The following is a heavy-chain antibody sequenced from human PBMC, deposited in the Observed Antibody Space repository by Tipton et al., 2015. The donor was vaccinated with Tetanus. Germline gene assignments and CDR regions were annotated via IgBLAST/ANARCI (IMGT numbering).Heavy chain of an antibody. J-gene: IGHJ5*02. CDR1: GGSISSRNYY. V-gene: IGHV4-39*01. CDR3: AAQIIPTDRGGWFDP. CDR2: VYYSGNT. D-gene: IGHD3-3*01. Sequence: TLSLTCSVSGGSISSRNYYWGWIRQPPGKGLEFIGRVYYSGNTYYNPSLKSRVTISLDTSKNQFSLKLSSVTATDTAVYYCAAQIIPTDRGGWFDPWGQGTLVTVPS.